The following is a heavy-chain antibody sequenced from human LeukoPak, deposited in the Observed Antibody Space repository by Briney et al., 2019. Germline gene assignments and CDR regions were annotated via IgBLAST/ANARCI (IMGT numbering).Heavy chain of an antibody. V-gene: IGHV3-9*01. D-gene: IGHD2-2*02. CDR3: AKEDIVVVPAAIRRRGMDV. J-gene: IGHJ6*02. Sequence: PGRSLRLSCAASGFTFDDDAMHCVRQAPGKGLEWVSGISWNSGSIGYADSMKGRFTISRDNAKNSLYLQMNSLRAEDTALYYCAKEDIVVVPAAIRRRGMDVWGQGTTVTASS. CDR2: ISWNSGSI. CDR1: GFTFDDDA.